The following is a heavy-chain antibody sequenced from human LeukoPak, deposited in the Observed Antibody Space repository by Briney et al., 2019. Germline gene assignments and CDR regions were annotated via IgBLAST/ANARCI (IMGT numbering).Heavy chain of an antibody. CDR3: AKDRVEWLRLRGYFDY. CDR1: GFTFSSYG. Sequence: GGSLRLSCAASGFTFSSYGMHWVRQAPGKGLEWVAVISYDGSNKYYSDSVKGRFTISRGNSKNTLYLQMNSLRAEDTAVYYCAKDRVEWLRLRGYFDYWGQGTLVTVSS. CDR2: ISYDGSNK. J-gene: IGHJ4*02. V-gene: IGHV3-30*18. D-gene: IGHD5-12*01.